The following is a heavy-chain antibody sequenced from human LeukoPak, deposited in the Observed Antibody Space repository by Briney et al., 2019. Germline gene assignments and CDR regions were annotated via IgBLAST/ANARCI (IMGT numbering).Heavy chain of an antibody. CDR3: ANSAYDSSGYMGY. V-gene: IGHV3-7*03. Sequence: GGSLRLSCVVSGFTFSESWMSWVRQAPGKGLGWVASLNLDGSDKYYVDSVKGRFTISRDNAKNSLYLQMDSLRVEDTAVYYCANSAYDSSGYMGYWGQGTLVTVSS. D-gene: IGHD3-22*01. CDR1: GFTFSESW. J-gene: IGHJ4*02. CDR2: LNLDGSDK.